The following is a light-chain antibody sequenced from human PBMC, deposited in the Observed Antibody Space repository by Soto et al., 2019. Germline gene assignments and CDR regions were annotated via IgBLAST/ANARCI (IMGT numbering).Light chain of an antibody. CDR1: QSVSSSY. Sequence: EIVLTQSPGALSLSPGERATLSCGASQSVSSSYLAWYQQKPGQAPRLLIYGASTRATGIPDRFSGRGSGTDFTLTISRLEPEDCAVYYCQQYGSSPRTFGQGTKVEIK. CDR3: QQYGSSPRT. V-gene: IGKV3-20*01. J-gene: IGKJ1*01. CDR2: GAS.